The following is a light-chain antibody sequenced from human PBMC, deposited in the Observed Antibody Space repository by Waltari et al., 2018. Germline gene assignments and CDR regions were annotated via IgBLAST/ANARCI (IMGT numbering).Light chain of an antibody. V-gene: IGLV1-40*01. Sequence: QSVLTQPPSVSGAPGQRVTISCTGSGSNIGAGYVFHWYQQVPRAAPKLLIYGSSSRPLGVPDRFFGSTSGTSASLAITGLQAEDEAVYYCQSYDTTLSVVFGGGTKLTVL. J-gene: IGLJ3*02. CDR2: GSS. CDR1: GSNIGAGYV. CDR3: QSYDTTLSVV.